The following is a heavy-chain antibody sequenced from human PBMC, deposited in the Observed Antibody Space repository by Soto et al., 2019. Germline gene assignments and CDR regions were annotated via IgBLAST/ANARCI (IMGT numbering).Heavy chain of an antibody. CDR2: ISGSGGST. J-gene: IGHJ4*02. D-gene: IGHD6-19*01. CDR1: GFTFSSYA. Sequence: GGSLRLSCAASGFTFSSYAMSWVRQAPGKGLEWVSAISGSGGSTYYADSVKGRFTISRDNSKNTLYLQMNSLRAEDTAVYYCAKYGGDRHPYSSALDRGFYYFDYWGQGTLVTVSS. V-gene: IGHV3-23*01. CDR3: AKYGGDRHPYSSALDRGFYYFDY.